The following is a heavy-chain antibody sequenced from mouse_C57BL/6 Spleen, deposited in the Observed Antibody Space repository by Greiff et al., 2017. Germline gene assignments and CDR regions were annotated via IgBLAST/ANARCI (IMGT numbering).Heavy chain of an antibody. CDR2: IYPRSGNT. D-gene: IGHD2-4*01. CDR1: GYTFTSYG. J-gene: IGHJ2*01. CDR3: AREGYYDYEGGFDY. V-gene: IGHV1-81*01. Sequence: QVQLQQSGAELARPGASVKLSCKASGYTFTSYGISWVKQRTGQGLEWIGEIYPRSGNTYYNEKFKGKATLTADKSSSTAYMELRSLTSEDSAVYFCAREGYYDYEGGFDYWGQGTTLTVSS.